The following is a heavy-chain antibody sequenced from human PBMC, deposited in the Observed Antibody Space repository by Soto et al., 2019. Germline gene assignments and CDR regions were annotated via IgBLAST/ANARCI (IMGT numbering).Heavy chain of an antibody. CDR2: ISSSSSYI. V-gene: IGHV3-21*01. J-gene: IGHJ4*02. CDR1: GFTFSTYS. CDR3: ARAGQQLEFDY. D-gene: IGHD6-13*01. Sequence: GGSLRLSCAASGFTFSTYSMNWVRQAPGKGLEWVSSISSSSSYIYYADSVKGRFTISRDNAKNSLYLQMNSLRAEDTAVYYCARAGQQLEFDYWGQGTLVTVSS.